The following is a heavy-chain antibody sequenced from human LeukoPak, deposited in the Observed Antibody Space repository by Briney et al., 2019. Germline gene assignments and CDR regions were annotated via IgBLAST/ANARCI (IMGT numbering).Heavy chain of an antibody. J-gene: IGHJ3*02. CDR1: GGTFSSYA. CDR3: ASWGIWCDAFDI. V-gene: IGHV1-69*13. D-gene: IGHD4/OR15-4a*01. CDR2: IIPIFGTA. Sequence: ASVKVSCKASGGTFSSYAISWVRQAPGQGLEWMGGIIPIFGTANYEQKFQGRVTITADESTSTAYMELSSLRSEDTAVYYCASWGIWCDAFDIWGQGTMVTVSS.